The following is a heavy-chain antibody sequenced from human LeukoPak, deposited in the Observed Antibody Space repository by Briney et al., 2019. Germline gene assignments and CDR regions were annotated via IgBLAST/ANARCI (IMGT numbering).Heavy chain of an antibody. CDR3: AKASVAIPQYCNS. V-gene: IGHV3-23*01. Sequence: GGSLRLSCEASGFTFGNYAMNWVRQAPGKGQEWVSTISGTGSSTYYADSAKGRFTISRDNSKDTLFLQLNSLTAADTAMYFCAKASVAIPQYCNSWGQGTLVTVSS. J-gene: IGHJ5*02. D-gene: IGHD2-2*02. CDR2: ISGTGSST. CDR1: GFTFGNYA.